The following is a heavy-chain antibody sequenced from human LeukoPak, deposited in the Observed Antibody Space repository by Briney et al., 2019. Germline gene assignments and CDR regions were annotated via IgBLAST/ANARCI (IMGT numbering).Heavy chain of an antibody. D-gene: IGHD5-24*01. CDR2: IWYDGSNE. CDR1: GFTFSHYG. Sequence: PGESLRLSCAASGFTFSHYGMHWVRQAPGKGLEWVAVIWYDGSNEYYADSVKGQFTISRDNSKNTLYLQMNSLRAEDTAVYYCARDGGGRWLQPGVFDYWGQGTLVTVSS. J-gene: IGHJ4*02. V-gene: IGHV3-33*01. CDR3: ARDGGGRWLQPGVFDY.